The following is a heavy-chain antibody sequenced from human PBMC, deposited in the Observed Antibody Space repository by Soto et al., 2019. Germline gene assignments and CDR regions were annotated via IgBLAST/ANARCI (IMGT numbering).Heavy chain of an antibody. Sequence: GGSLRLSCAASGFTFSSYWMHWVRQAPGKGLVWVSRINSDGSSTSYADSVKGRFTISRDNAKNTLYLQMNSLRAEDTAVYYCAASPYYDYIWGSSPDAFDIWGQGTMVTVSS. CDR3: AASPYYDYIWGSSPDAFDI. V-gene: IGHV3-74*01. CDR1: GFTFSSYW. J-gene: IGHJ3*02. D-gene: IGHD3-16*01. CDR2: INSDGSST.